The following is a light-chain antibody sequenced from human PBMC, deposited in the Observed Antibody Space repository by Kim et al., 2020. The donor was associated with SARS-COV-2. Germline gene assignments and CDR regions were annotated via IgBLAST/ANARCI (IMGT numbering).Light chain of an antibody. Sequence: GTVPRDINVGSHNVYWFQQKPGSPPRYLLYYFSDSDKGQCSGVPSRFSGSKDASANTGILLISGLQSEDEADYYCMIWPRNAVLFGGGTQLTVL. CDR1: RDINVGSHN. V-gene: IGLV5-37*01. CDR3: MIWPRNAVL. J-gene: IGLJ2*01. CDR2: YFSDSDK.